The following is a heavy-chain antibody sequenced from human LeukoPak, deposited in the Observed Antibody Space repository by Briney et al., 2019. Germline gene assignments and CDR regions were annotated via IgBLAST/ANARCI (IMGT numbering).Heavy chain of an antibody. D-gene: IGHD1-7*01. CDR1: GFTFSDYY. CDR3: AKDGGNYARSRYYFDY. V-gene: IGHV3-11*01. Sequence: GGSLRLSCAASGFTFSDYYMSWIRQAPGKGLEWVSYISSSGSTIYYADSVKGRFTISRDNAKNSLYLQMNSLRAEDTAVYYCAKDGGNYARSRYYFDYWGQGTLVTVSS. CDR2: ISSSGSTI. J-gene: IGHJ4*02.